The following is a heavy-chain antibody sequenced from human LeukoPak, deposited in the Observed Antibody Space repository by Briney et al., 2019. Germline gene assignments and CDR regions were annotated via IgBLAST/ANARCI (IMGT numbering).Heavy chain of an antibody. CDR2: ISYDGSNK. J-gene: IGHJ4*02. Sequence: GRPLRLSCAASGFTFSSYAMHWVRQAPGKGLEWVAVISYDGSNKYYADSVKGRFTISRDNSKNTLYLQMNSLRAEDTAVYYCARGQDGSGSRRYYFDYWGQGTLVTVSS. D-gene: IGHD3-10*01. V-gene: IGHV3-30*04. CDR1: GFTFSSYA. CDR3: ARGQDGSGSRRYYFDY.